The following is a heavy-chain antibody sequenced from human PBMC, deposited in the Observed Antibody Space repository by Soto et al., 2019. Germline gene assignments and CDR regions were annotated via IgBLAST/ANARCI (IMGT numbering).Heavy chain of an antibody. CDR1: GGSISSGGYS. D-gene: IGHD1-26*01. J-gene: IGHJ4*02. Sequence: SETLSLTCAVSGGSISSGGYSWSWIRQPPGKGLEWIGYIYHSGSTYYNPSLKSRVTISVDRSKNQFSLKLSSVTAADTAVYYCARDRSSGYFDYWGQGTLVTVSS. V-gene: IGHV4-30-2*01. CDR2: IYHSGST. CDR3: ARDRSSGYFDY.